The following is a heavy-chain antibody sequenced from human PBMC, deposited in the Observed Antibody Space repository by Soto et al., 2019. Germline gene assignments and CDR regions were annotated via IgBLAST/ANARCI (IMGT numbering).Heavy chain of an antibody. D-gene: IGHD3-22*01. V-gene: IGHV3-13*01. CDR3: ARGLKFDSSGYYWEAFDI. J-gene: IGHJ3*02. CDR1: GFTFSSYD. Sequence: GGSLRLSCAASGFTFSSYDMHWVRQATGKGLEWVSAIGTAGDTYYPGSVKGRFTICRENSKNSLYLQMNSLRAEDTAVYYCARGLKFDSSGYYWEAFDIWGQGTMVTVSS. CDR2: IGTAGDT.